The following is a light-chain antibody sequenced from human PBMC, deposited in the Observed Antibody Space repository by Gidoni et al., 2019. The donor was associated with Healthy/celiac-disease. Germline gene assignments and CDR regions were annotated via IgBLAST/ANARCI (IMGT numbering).Light chain of an antibody. CDR2: AAS. V-gene: IGKV1-9*01. J-gene: IGKJ3*01. CDR1: QGISSY. CDR3: QQLNSYPG. Sequence: DIQLTQSPSFLSASVGDRVTITCRASQGISSYLAWYQQKPGKAPKLLIYAASTLQSGVPSRFSGSGSGTEFTLTISSLQPEDFATYYCQQLNSYPGFVPGTKVDIK.